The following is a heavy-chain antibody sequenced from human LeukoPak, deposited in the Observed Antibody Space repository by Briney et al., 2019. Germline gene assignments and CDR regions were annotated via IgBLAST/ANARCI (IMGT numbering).Heavy chain of an antibody. Sequence: SVNVSCKASGGTFSSYAISWVRQARGQGLEWMGGIIPIFGTANYAQKFQGRVTITADKSTSTAYMELSSLRSEDTAVYYCARDLREATAMANYFDYWGQGTLVTVSS. CDR2: IIPIFGTA. J-gene: IGHJ4*02. CDR3: ARDLREATAMANYFDY. CDR1: GGTFSSYA. D-gene: IGHD5-18*01. V-gene: IGHV1-69*06.